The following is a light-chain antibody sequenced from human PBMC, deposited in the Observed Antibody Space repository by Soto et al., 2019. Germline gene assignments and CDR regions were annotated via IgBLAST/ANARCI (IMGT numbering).Light chain of an antibody. CDR1: SGHNSYA. CDR3: QTWSTDIRV. CDR2: LNSDGSH. J-gene: IGLJ3*02. Sequence: QLVLTQPPSASASLGASVKLTCTLSSGHNSYAIAWHQQQPEKGPRYLMKLNSDGSHSRWDGIPARFAGSSSGAERYLAISSLESEDEADYYCQTWSTDIRVFGGGTKLTVL. V-gene: IGLV4-69*01.